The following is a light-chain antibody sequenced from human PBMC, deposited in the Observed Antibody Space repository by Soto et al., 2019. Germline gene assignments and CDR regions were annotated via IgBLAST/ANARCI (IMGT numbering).Light chain of an antibody. CDR3: QHYGSLVLT. J-gene: IGKJ4*01. V-gene: IGKV3-20*01. Sequence: EIVLTQSPGTLSLSPGERATLSCRASQSVSSTYLAWYQQKPGQAPRLLIYGASSRATGIPARFSGSGSGTDLSLTISCLEPEGFAVYYCQHYGSLVLTFGGGTKVEIK. CDR2: GAS. CDR1: QSVSSTY.